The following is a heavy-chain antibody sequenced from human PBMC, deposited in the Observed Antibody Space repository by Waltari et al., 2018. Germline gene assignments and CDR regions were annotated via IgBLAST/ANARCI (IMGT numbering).Heavy chain of an antibody. V-gene: IGHV1-46*03. J-gene: IGHJ4*02. CDR2: FSPSGAGT. CDR3: ATFVSGSFTFPDY. D-gene: IGHD3-16*01. Sequence: LVQSGAEVKKTGASVKVSCDASGCTFRNYYVHWVRQAPGQGLEWMALFSPSGAGTRYAEKFQGRVTLTRDTSTSTVYMDLSSLRSEDTAVYYCATFVSGSFTFPDYWGQGTLVTVSS. CDR1: GCTFRNYY.